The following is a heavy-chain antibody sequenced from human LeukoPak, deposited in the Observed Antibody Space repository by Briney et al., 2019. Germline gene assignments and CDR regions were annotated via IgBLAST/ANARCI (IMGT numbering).Heavy chain of an antibody. V-gene: IGHV3-30*03. Sequence: PGGSLRLSCAASGFTFSSYGMHWVRQAPGKGLEWVAVISYDGSNKYYADSVKGRFTISRDNSKNTLYLQMNSLRAEDTAVYYCASMGEPGDYWGQGTLVTVSS. CDR3: ASMGEPGDY. CDR1: GFTFSSYG. D-gene: IGHD3-16*01. CDR2: ISYDGSNK. J-gene: IGHJ4*02.